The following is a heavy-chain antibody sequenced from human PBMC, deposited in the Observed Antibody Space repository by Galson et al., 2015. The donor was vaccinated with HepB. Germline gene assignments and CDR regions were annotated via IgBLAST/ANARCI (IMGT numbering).Heavy chain of an antibody. J-gene: IGHJ4*02. D-gene: IGHD3-22*01. Sequence: SLRLSCAASGFTFDDYAMHWVRQAPGKGLEWVSGISWNSGSIGYADSVKGRFTISRDNAKNSLYLQMNSLRAEDTALYYCAKDSGSSGYYDYWGQGTLVTVSS. CDR2: ISWNSGSI. CDR3: AKDSGSSGYYDY. CDR1: GFTFDDYA. V-gene: IGHV3-9*01.